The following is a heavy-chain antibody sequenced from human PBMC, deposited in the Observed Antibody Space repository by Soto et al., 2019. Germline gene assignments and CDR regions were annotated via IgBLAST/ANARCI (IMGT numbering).Heavy chain of an antibody. CDR3: ASMIGDPVLSFDS. CDR1: GGSISSYY. V-gene: IGHV4-59*01. J-gene: IGHJ5*01. D-gene: IGHD3-10*02. CDR2: IFYRGST. Sequence: QVQLQESGPGLVKPSETLSLTCTVSGGSISSYYWSWIRQPPGKGLEWIGFIFYRGSTSYNPSLNSRVTISIDTSEYQFSLNLNSVTAADTAVYYCASMIGDPVLSFDSWGQGTLVAVSS.